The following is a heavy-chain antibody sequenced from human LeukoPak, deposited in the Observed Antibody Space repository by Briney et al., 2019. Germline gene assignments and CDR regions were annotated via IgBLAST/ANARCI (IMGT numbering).Heavy chain of an antibody. CDR3: ARQDYYDSPYLDY. Sequence: SETLSLTCTVSGGSISSSSYYWGWIRQPPGKGLEWIGSIYYSGSTYYNPSLKSRATISVDTSKNQFSLKLSSVTAADTAVYYCARQDYYDSPYLDYWGQGTLVTVSS. CDR2: IYYSGST. V-gene: IGHV4-39*07. D-gene: IGHD3-22*01. J-gene: IGHJ4*02. CDR1: GGSISSSSYY.